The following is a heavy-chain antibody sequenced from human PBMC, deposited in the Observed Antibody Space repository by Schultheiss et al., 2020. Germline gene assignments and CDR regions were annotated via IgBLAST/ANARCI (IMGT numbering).Heavy chain of an antibody. Sequence: SVKVSCKASGGTFSSYTISWVRQAPGQGLEWMGRIILILGIANYAQKFQGRVTITADKSTSTAYMELSSLRSEDTAVYYCARMRDGPLGARWLQSYAFDIWGQGTMVTVSS. CDR1: GGTFSSYT. V-gene: IGHV1-69*02. J-gene: IGHJ3*02. CDR2: IILILGIA. D-gene: IGHD5-24*01. CDR3: ARMRDGPLGARWLQSYAFDI.